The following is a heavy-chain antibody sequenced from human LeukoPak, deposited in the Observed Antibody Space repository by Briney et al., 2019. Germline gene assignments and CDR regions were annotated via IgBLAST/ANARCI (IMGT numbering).Heavy chain of an antibody. Sequence: GGSLRLSCAASGFTFSSYWMGWVRQAPGQGLEWVANIRQEGSEKNYADSVKGRFTISRDNAKNSLYLQMSSLRVEDTAVYYCAKNIAAPGRDSYYLYGMDVWGQGTTVTVSS. D-gene: IGHD6-25*01. J-gene: IGHJ6*02. CDR2: IRQEGSEK. CDR1: GFTFSSYW. V-gene: IGHV3-7*01. CDR3: AKNIAAPGRDSYYLYGMDV.